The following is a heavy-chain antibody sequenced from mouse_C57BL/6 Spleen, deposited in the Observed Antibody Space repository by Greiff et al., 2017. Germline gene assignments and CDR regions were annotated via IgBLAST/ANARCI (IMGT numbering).Heavy chain of an antibody. Sequence: DVQLQQSGPELVKPGASVKISCKASGYTFTDYYMNWVKQSHGKSLEWIGDINPNNGGTSYNQKFKGKATLTVDKSSSTAYMELRSLTSEDSAVYYCARSGSSYLYAMDYWGQGTSVTVSS. CDR2: INPNNGGT. V-gene: IGHV1-26*01. CDR1: GYTFTDYY. CDR3: ARSGSSYLYAMDY. D-gene: IGHD1-1*01. J-gene: IGHJ4*01.